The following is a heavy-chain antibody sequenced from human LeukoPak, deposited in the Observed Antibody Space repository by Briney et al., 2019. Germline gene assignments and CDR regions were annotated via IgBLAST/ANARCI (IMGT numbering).Heavy chain of an antibody. Sequence: SETLSLTCTVSGGSISSYYWSWIRQPPGKGLEWIGYIYYSGSTNYNPSLKSRVTISVDTSKNQFSLKLSSVTAADTAVYYCARVGCGGDCFGYYYYYMDVWGKGTTVTISS. CDR2: IYYSGST. D-gene: IGHD2-21*02. CDR1: GGSISSYY. CDR3: ARVGCGGDCFGYYYYYMDV. V-gene: IGHV4-59*01. J-gene: IGHJ6*03.